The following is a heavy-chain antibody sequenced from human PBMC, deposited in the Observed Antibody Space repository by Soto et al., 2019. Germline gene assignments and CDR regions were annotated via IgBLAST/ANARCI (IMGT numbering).Heavy chain of an antibody. V-gene: IGHV3-7*01. Sequence: LRLSCAASGFTFSIYWMSWVRQAPGKGLEWVANIKQDGSEKYYVDSVKGRFTISRDNAKNSLYLQMNSLRAEDTAVYYCARGGTAAADAFDIWGQGTMVTVSS. J-gene: IGHJ3*02. CDR2: IKQDGSEK. CDR1: GFTFSIYW. D-gene: IGHD6-13*01. CDR3: ARGGTAAADAFDI.